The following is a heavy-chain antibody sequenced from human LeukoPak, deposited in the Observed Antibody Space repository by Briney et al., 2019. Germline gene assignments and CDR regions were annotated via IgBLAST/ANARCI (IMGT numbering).Heavy chain of an antibody. J-gene: IGHJ5*02. D-gene: IGHD2-15*01. CDR3: ARDIVVVVAATPEYWFDP. V-gene: IGHV4-39*07. Sequence: SETLSLTCTVSGGSISSSSYYWGWIRQPPGKGLEWIGSIYYSGSTYYNPSLKSRVTISVDTSKNQFSLKLSSVTAADTAVYYCARDIVVVVAATPEYWFDPWGQGTLVTVSS. CDR1: GGSISSSSYY. CDR2: IYYSGST.